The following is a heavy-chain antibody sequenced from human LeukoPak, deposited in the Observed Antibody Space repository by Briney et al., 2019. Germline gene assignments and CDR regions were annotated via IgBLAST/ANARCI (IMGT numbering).Heavy chain of an antibody. CDR1: GFTFSSYG. V-gene: IGHV3-33*06. Sequence: GGSLRLSXAASGFTFSSYGMHWARQAPGKGVEWVAVIWDDGSSKYYGDSVKGRFTISRDNSKNTLYLQMNSLRAEDTAVYYCTKPTRGSGSFLIDFWGQGTLVTVSS. D-gene: IGHD1-26*01. CDR3: TKPTRGSGSFLIDF. CDR2: IWDDGSSK. J-gene: IGHJ4*02.